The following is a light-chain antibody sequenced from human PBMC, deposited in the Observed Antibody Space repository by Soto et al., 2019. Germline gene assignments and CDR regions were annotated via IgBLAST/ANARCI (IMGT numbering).Light chain of an antibody. CDR3: HHYGGSPIT. J-gene: IGKJ5*01. Sequence: DIHMPQSPSTLSASVGDRVTITCRASQAIDNWLAWYQQKPEKAPKLLIFDASNFESGVPSRFSGSGSGTDFTLTISRLEPEDFAVYYCHHYGGSPITFGQGTRLEIK. CDR1: QAIDNW. CDR2: DAS. V-gene: IGKV1-5*01.